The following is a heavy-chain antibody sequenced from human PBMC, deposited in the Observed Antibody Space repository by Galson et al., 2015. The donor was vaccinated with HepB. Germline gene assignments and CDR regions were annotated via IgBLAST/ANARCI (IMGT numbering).Heavy chain of an antibody. CDR3: ARRPYYYDSSGPGYYYYGMDV. Sequence: TLSLTCAVYGGSFSDYYWSWIRQPPGKGLEWIGEINHSGSTNYNPSLKSRVTISVDTSKNQFSLKLSSVTAADTAVYYCARRPYYYDSSGPGYYYYGMDVWGQGTTVTVSS. J-gene: IGHJ6*02. D-gene: IGHD3-22*01. V-gene: IGHV4-34*01. CDR2: INHSGST. CDR1: GGSFSDYY.